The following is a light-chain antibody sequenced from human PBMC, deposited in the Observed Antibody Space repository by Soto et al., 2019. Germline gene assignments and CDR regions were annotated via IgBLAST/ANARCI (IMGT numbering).Light chain of an antibody. CDR1: TSDIGAYNY. CDR3: ASYTSIRTWV. V-gene: IGLV2-14*01. CDR2: EVS. Sequence: QSALTQPASVSGSPGQSITISCTGTTSDIGAYNYVSWYQHHPGKAPKLLIYEVSNRPSGVSHRVSASKSGNTASLTISGLQTEDEAAYFCASYTSIRTWVFGGGTELTVL. J-gene: IGLJ3*02.